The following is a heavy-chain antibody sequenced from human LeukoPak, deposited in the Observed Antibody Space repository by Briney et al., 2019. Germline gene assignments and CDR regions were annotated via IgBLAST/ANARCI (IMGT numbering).Heavy chain of an antibody. CDR2: ISAYNGNT. CDR1: GYTFTSYG. D-gene: IGHD6-19*01. CDR3: ARVEQLQEVVDAFDI. Sequence: ASVKVSCKASGYTFTSYGISWVRQAPGQGLEWMGWISAYNGNTNYAQKFQGRVTMTTDTSTSTAYMELRSLRSDDTAVYYCARVEQLQEVVDAFDIWGQGTMVTVSS. J-gene: IGHJ3*02. V-gene: IGHV1-18*01.